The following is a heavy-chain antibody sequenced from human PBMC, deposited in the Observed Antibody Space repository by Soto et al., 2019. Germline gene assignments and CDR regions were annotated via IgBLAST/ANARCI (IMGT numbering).Heavy chain of an antibody. CDR2: ISGTTDRT. D-gene: IGHD5-12*01. CDR3: EGSWT. V-gene: IGHV3-23*02. J-gene: IGHJ1*01. Sequence: EVQVLESAGGLVQPGGSLRLSCAASGFTIRNYAMSWVRQAPGKALEWVAGISGTTDRTYYRDSVEGRFTIFKDTSKNTLYLEMNSLRAEDTALYRCEGSWTWGQGTLVTVSS. CDR1: GFTIRNYA.